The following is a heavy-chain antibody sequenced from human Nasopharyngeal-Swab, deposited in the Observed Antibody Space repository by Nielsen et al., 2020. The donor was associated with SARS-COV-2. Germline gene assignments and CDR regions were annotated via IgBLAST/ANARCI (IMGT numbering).Heavy chain of an antibody. CDR2: ISGSGGST. CDR1: GFTFSSYA. CDR3: AKDRDPDYGDYAYGMDV. D-gene: IGHD4-17*01. V-gene: IGHV3-23*01. J-gene: IGHJ6*02. Sequence: GESLKISYAASGFTFSSYAMSWVRQAPGKGLEWVSAISGSGGSTYYADSVKGRFTISRDNSKNTLYLQMNSLRAEDTAVYYCAKDRDPDYGDYAYGMDVWGQGTTVTVSS.